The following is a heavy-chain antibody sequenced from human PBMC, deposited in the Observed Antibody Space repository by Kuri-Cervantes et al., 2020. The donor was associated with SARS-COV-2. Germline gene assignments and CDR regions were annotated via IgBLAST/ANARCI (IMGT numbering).Heavy chain of an antibody. Sequence: LSLTWAASGFSFSTNVMAWVRQAPGKGLEWVSTMSGSGASTHYADSVKGRFTISRDNSKNMLYLQMYSLRAEDTAVYYCAKTSGYNYYFAYWGQGSLVTVSS. D-gene: IGHD5-24*01. CDR3: AKTSGYNYYFAY. CDR1: GFSFSTNV. J-gene: IGHJ4*02. V-gene: IGHV3-23*01. CDR2: MSGSGAST.